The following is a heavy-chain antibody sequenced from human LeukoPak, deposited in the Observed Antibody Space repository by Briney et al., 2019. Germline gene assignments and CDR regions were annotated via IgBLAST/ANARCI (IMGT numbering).Heavy chain of an antibody. J-gene: IGHJ4*02. CDR1: GFTFSSYS. D-gene: IGHD4-23*01. CDR3: ARTNYGGNPRY. V-gene: IGHV3-48*01. CDR2: ISSSSSTI. Sequence: GGSLRLSCAASGFTFSSYSMNWVRQAPGKGLEWVSYISSSSSTIYYADSVKGRFTISRDNAKNSLYLQMNSLRAEDTAVYYCARTNYGGNPRYWGQGTLVTVSS.